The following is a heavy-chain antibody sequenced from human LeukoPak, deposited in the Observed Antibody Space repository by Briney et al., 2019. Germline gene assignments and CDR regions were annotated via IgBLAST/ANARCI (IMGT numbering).Heavy chain of an antibody. CDR3: AREKRSGPHYCYGMDV. D-gene: IGHD2-15*01. V-gene: IGHV4-59*01. J-gene: IGHJ6*02. CDR1: GGSISSYY. Sequence: SETLSLTCTVSGGSISSYYWSWIRQPPGKGLEWIGYIYYSGSTNYNPSLKSRVTISVDTSKNQFSLKLSSVTAADTAVYYCAREKRSGPHYCYGMDVWGQGTTVTVSS. CDR2: IYYSGST.